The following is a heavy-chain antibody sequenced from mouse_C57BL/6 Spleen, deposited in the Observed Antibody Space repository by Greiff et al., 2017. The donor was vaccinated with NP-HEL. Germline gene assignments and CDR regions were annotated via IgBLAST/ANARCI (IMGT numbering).Heavy chain of an antibody. V-gene: IGHV7-3*01. CDR2: IRNKANGYTT. CDR3: ARYGGYPYYYAMDY. Sequence: EVQRVESGGGLVQPGGSLSLSCAASGFTFTDYYMSWVRQPPGKALEWLGFIRNKANGYTTEYSASVKGRFTISRDNSQSILYLQMNALRAEDSATYYCARYGGYPYYYAMDYWGQGTSVTVSS. CDR1: GFTFTDYY. J-gene: IGHJ4*01. D-gene: IGHD2-2*01.